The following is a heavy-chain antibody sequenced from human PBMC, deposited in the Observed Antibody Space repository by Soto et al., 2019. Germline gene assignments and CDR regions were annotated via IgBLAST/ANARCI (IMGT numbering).Heavy chain of an antibody. J-gene: IGHJ6*02. D-gene: IGHD6-13*01. CDR2: ISYDGSNK. CDR3: ARDLVMGSSSCLYYYYYGMDV. V-gene: IGHV3-30-3*01. CDR1: GFTFSSYA. Sequence: QVQLVESGGGVVQPGRSLRLSCAASGFTFSSYAMHWVRQAPGKGLEWVAVISYDGSNKYYADSVKGRFTISRDNSKNTLYLQMNSLRAEDTAVYYCARDLVMGSSSCLYYYYYGMDVWGQGTTVTVSS.